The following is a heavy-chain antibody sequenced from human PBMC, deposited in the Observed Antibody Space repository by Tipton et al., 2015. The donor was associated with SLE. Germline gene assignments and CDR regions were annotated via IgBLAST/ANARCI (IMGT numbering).Heavy chain of an antibody. V-gene: IGHV3-23*01. J-gene: IGHJ3*02. CDR2: ISSGGDT. Sequence: GSLRLSCAASGSTFSQYAMNWVRQAPGKGLEWVSVISSGGDTYYADSVKGRFTISRDSSKNTLYLQMNSLRGEDTSIYYCAKGGHVIMTPFDIWGQGTMVTVSS. D-gene: IGHD3-16*01. CDR1: GSTFSQYA. CDR3: AKGGHVIMTPFDI.